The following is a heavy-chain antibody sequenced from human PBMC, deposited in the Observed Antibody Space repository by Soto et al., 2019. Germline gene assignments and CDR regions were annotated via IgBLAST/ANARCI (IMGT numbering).Heavy chain of an antibody. Sequence: SETLSLTCTVSGGAVSSGTYYWSWIRQPPGKGLEWVGHIYFTGSTNYNPSLKSRVTMSLDTSRNQFSLKLSSVTAADTAVYYCTRGPPRVQWFDPWGLGTLVTVSS. CDR3: TRGPPRVQWFDP. V-gene: IGHV4-61*01. CDR2: IYFTGST. CDR1: GGAVSSGTYY. J-gene: IGHJ5*02.